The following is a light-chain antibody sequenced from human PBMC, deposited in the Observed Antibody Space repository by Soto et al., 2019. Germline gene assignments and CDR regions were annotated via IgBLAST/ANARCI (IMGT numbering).Light chain of an antibody. J-gene: IGKJ2*01. V-gene: IGKV4-1*01. CDR3: QQYYNTPSYT. CDR1: QSVLYSSNNKNY. Sequence: DIVMTQSPDSLAVSLGERATINCKSSQSVLYSSNNKNYLAWYQQKPGQPPKLLIYWASTRESGVPDRFSGSASGTDFTLTINSLQAEDVAVYYCQQYYNTPSYTFGQGTKLEIK. CDR2: WAS.